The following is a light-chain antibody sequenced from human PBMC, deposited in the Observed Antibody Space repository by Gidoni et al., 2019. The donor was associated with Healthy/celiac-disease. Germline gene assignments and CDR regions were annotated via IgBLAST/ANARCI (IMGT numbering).Light chain of an antibody. CDR2: GAS. V-gene: IGKV3-15*01. J-gene: IGKJ4*01. CDR3: QQYNNWLREVT. CDR1: QSVSSN. Sequence: EIVMTQSPATLSVSPGERATLPCRASQSVSSNVAWYQQKPGQAPRLLIYGASTRATGIPARFSGSGSGTEFTLTISSLQSEDFAVYYCQQYNNWLREVTFGGGTKVEIK.